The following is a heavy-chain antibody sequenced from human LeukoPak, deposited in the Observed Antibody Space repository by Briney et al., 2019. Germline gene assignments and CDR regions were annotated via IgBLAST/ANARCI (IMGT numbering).Heavy chain of an antibody. J-gene: IGHJ4*02. Sequence: PSETLSLTCSVSGYSIRSGYQWGWIRQAPGKGLEWIGSINYSGRTYDNPSLKSRVTISVDTSKNQFSLKLRSVTAADTTVYYCGRVGAAHPSDYGGYYYFDYWGQGNLVTVSS. D-gene: IGHD4-23*01. V-gene: IGHV4-38-2*02. CDR2: INYSGRT. CDR1: GYSIRSGYQ. CDR3: GRVGAAHPSDYGGYYYFDY.